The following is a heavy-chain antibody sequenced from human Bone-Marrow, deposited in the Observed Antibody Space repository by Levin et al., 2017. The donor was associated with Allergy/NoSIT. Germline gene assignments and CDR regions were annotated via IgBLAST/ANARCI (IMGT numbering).Heavy chain of an antibody. CDR1: GFTFSGSA. Sequence: GGSLRLSCAASGFTFSGSAMHWVRQASGKGLEWVGRIRSKANSYATAYAASVKGRFTISRDDSKNTAYLQMNSLKTEDTAVYYCTAYCGGDCQRKGYWGQGTLVTVSS. CDR3: TAYCGGDCQRKGY. D-gene: IGHD2-21*01. CDR2: IRSKANSYAT. J-gene: IGHJ4*02. V-gene: IGHV3-73*01.